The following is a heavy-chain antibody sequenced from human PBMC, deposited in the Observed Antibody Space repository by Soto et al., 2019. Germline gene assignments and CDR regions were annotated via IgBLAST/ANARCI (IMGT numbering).Heavy chain of an antibody. CDR3: AKYLSPSSRIPWFDP. V-gene: IGHV3-23*01. J-gene: IGHJ5*02. Sequence: GGSLRLSCAASGFTFSSYAMSWVRQAPGKGLEWVSAISGSGGSTYYADSVKGRFTISRDNSKNTLYLQMNSLRAEDTAVYYCAKYLSPSSRIPWFDPWGQGTLVTVSS. CDR1: GFTFSSYA. CDR2: ISGSGGST. D-gene: IGHD6-19*01.